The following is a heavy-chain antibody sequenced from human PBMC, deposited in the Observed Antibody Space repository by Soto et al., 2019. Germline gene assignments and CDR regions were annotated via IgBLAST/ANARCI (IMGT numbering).Heavy chain of an antibody. J-gene: IGHJ4*02. CDR1: GFTFSSYA. Sequence: PGGSLRLSCAASGFTFSSYAMSWVRQAPGKGLEWVSAISGSGGSTYYADSVKGRFTISRDNSKNTLYLQMNSLRAEDTAVYYCANRDDYGDYAAYWGQGTLVTVSS. CDR3: ANRDDYGDYAAY. D-gene: IGHD4-17*01. CDR2: ISGSGGST. V-gene: IGHV3-23*01.